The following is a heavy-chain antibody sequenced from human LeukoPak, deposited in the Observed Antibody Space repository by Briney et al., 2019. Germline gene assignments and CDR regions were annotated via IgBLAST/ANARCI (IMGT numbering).Heavy chain of an antibody. CDR3: ARDSGGDYVLTVVDY. J-gene: IGHJ4*02. D-gene: IGHD4-17*01. Sequence: GGSLRLSCAASGFTFSSYWMHWVRQAPGKGLVWVSRINSDGSSTSYADSVKGRFTISRDNAKNTLYLQMNSLRAEDTAVHYRARDSGGDYVLTVVDYWGQGTLVTVSS. V-gene: IGHV3-74*01. CDR2: INSDGSST. CDR1: GFTFSSYW.